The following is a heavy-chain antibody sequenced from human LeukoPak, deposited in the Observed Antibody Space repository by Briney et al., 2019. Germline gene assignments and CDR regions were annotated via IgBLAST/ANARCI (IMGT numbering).Heavy chain of an antibody. V-gene: IGHV1-2*02. D-gene: IGHD2-2*01. CDR1: RNIFTGYL. Sequence: GASVKVSCKASRNIFTGYLIHWVRQAPGQGLEWMGWINPKNGGTNPAEKFQGRVTMTRDTSLSTAFMELTGLTSDDTAVYFCAREPPYTGHCDITTCDVSRFDLWGQGTLVTVSS. CDR2: INPKNGGT. J-gene: IGHJ4*02. CDR3: AREPPYTGHCDITTCDVSRFDL.